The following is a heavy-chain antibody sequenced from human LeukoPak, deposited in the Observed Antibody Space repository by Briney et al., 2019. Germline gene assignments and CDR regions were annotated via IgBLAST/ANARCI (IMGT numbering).Heavy chain of an antibody. CDR1: GFTFDDYA. J-gene: IGHJ6*03. V-gene: IGHV3-43D*04. D-gene: IGHD6-6*01. CDR3: AKAAREEGFYYYYYMDV. Sequence: PGGSLRLSCAASGFTFDDYAMHWVRQAPGKGLEWVSLISWDGGSTYYADSVKGRFTIYRDNSKNSLYLQMNSLRAEDTALYYCAKAAREEGFYYYYYMDVWGKGTTVTVSS. CDR2: ISWDGGST.